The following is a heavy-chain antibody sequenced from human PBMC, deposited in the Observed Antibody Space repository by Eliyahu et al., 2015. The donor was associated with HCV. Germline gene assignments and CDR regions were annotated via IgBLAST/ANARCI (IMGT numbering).Heavy chain of an antibody. CDR1: GFXFXXYA. CDR2: ISGSGGST. Sequence: EVQLLESGGGLVQPGGSLXLSCAASGFXFXXYAMSWVRQAPGKGLEWVSAISGSGGSTYYADSVKGRFTISRDNSKNTLYLQMNSLRAEDTAVYYCAKIRMIVVVYHAFDIWGQGTMVTVSS. V-gene: IGHV3-23*01. CDR3: AKIRMIVVVYHAFDI. J-gene: IGHJ3*02. D-gene: IGHD3-22*01.